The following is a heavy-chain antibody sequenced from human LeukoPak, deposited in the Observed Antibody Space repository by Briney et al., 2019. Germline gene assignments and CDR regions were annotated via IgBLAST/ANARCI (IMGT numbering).Heavy chain of an antibody. V-gene: IGHV4-39*01. CDR1: GGSISSSSYY. CDR3: ARRAGGFDY. CDR2: IYYSGST. J-gene: IGHJ4*02. Sequence: PSETLSLTCTVSGGSISSSSYYWGWIRQPPGKGLEWIGSIYYSGSTYYNPSLKGRVTISVDTSKNQFSLKLSSVTAADTAVYYCARRAGGFDYWGQGTLVTVSS. D-gene: IGHD3-16*01.